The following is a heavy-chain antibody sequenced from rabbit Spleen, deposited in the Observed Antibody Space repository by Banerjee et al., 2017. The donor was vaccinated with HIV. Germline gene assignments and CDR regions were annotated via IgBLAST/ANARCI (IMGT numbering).Heavy chain of an antibody. V-gene: IGHV1S40*01. CDR2: IYTGSGST. J-gene: IGHJ4*01. D-gene: IGHD6-1*01. CDR3: ARDLAYVIGWNFKL. Sequence: QSLEESGGDLVKPEGSLTLTCTASGFSFSSYWMCWVRQAPGKGLEWIGCIYTGSGSTYYASWAKGRFTISKTSSTTVTLQMTSLTAADTATYFCARDLAYVIGWNFKLWGPGTLVTVS. CDR1: GFSFSSYW.